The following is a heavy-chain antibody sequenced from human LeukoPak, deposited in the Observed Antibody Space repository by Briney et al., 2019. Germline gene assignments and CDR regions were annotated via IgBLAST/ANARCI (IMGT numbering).Heavy chain of an antibody. J-gene: IGHJ4*02. V-gene: IGHV3-48*01. CDR1: GFTFSRSS. Sequence: PGGSLRLSCAASGFTFSRSSMNWGRQAPGKGLEWVSFIDRDSSIMYYADSVRGRFIVSRDNARNSLFLQMNRLGAEDTAAYFCATYDSGWYLTYWGQGTLVTVSS. CDR3: ATYDSGWYLTY. D-gene: IGHD6-19*01. CDR2: IDRDSSIM.